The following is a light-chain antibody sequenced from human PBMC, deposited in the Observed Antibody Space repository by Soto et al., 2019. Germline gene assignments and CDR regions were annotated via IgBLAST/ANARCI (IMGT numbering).Light chain of an antibody. J-gene: IGKJ1*01. CDR1: QSVSSN. CDR2: GAS. Sequence: EMVMTQSPATLSVSPGERATLSCRASQSVSSNLAWYQQKPGQAPRLLIYGASGRATGIPARFSGRGSGTEFPLIISGLQSEDFAIYYCQQYDNSPRTFGQGTNV. CDR3: QQYDNSPRT. V-gene: IGKV3-15*01.